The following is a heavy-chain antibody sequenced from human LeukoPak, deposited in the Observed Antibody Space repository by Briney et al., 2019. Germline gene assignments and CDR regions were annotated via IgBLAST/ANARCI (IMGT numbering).Heavy chain of an antibody. CDR3: ARTPSMVVTSEVY. CDR2: IYYSGST. V-gene: IGHV4-39*01. D-gene: IGHD4-23*01. J-gene: IGHJ4*02. CDR1: GGSISSSSYY. Sequence: SETLSLTCTVSGGSISSSSYYWGWIPQPPGKGLEWIGGIYYSGSTYYYPSLKSRVTISVDTSRNQFSLKLSSVTAADTAVYYCARTPSMVVTSEVYWGQGTLVTVSS.